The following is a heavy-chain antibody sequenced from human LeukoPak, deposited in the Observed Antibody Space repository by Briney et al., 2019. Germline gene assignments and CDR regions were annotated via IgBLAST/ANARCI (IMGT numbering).Heavy chain of an antibody. Sequence: PGGSLRLSCAASRLTVSTNFMSWVRQAPGKGLEWVAVISFDGVNTFYADSVKGRFTISRDNSNNTVYLQMNNLRPEDTAVFYCARGQGYESYYYMDVWGKGTTVSVSS. CDR2: ISFDGVNT. CDR3: ARGQGYESYYYMDV. CDR1: RLTVSTNF. D-gene: IGHD2-2*01. V-gene: IGHV3-30*03. J-gene: IGHJ6*03.